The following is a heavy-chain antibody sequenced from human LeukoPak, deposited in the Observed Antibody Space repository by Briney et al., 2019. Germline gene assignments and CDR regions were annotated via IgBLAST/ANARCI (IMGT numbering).Heavy chain of an antibody. CDR3: ARQTPYWADY. V-gene: IGHV4-59*08. J-gene: IGHJ4*02. D-gene: IGHD2-15*01. CDR1: GGSISSYY. Sequence: SETLSLTCTVSGGSISSYYWSWIRQPPGKELEWIGYIYYSGSTNYNPSLKSRVTISVDTSKNQFSLKLSSVTAADTAVYYCARQTPYWADYWGQGTLVTVSS. CDR2: IYYSGST.